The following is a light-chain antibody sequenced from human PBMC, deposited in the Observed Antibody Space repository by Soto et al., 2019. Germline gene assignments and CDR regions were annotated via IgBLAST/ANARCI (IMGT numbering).Light chain of an antibody. V-gene: IGKV3-15*01. J-gene: IGKJ5*01. CDR3: QQYYNWPRT. CDR2: GAS. CDR1: QNIHTN. Sequence: EIVLTQSPGTLSLSPGDIATLSCRAGQNIHTNLAWYQQKPGQAPRIIFYGASTGATGLPARFSGSCSGTEFTLTINSLQAEDGAVYYCQQYYNWPRTFGQGTRLEIK.